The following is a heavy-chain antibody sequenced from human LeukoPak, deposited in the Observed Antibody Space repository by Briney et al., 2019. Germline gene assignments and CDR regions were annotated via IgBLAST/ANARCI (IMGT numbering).Heavy chain of an antibody. V-gene: IGHV1-3*01. CDR3: ARDRDRFTIFGAPIARFYYDMDV. CDR1: GYTFTSYA. Sequence: GASVKVSCKASGYTFTSYAMHWVRQAPGQRLEWMGWINAGNGNTKYSQKFQGRVTITRDTSASTAYMELSSLRSEDTAVYYCARDRDRFTIFGAPIARFYYDMDVWGQGTTVTVSS. J-gene: IGHJ6*02. CDR2: INAGNGNT. D-gene: IGHD3-3*01.